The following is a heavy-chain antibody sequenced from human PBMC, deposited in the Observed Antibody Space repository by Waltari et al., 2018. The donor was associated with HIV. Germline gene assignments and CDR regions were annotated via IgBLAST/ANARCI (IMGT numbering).Heavy chain of an antibody. CDR1: GFTFSSYA. CDR2: ISYDGSNK. Sequence: QVQLVESGGGVVQPGRSLRLSCAASGFTFSSYAMHWVRQAPGKGLEWVAVISYDGSNKYYADSVKGRFTISRDNSKNTLYLQMNSLRAEDTAVYYCAREDRVRGMDVWGQGTTVTVSS. V-gene: IGHV3-30*04. CDR3: AREDRVRGMDV. J-gene: IGHJ6*02. D-gene: IGHD3-10*01.